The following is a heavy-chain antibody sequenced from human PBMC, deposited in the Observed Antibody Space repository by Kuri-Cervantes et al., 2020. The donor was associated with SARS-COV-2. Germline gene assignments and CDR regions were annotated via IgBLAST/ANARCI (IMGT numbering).Heavy chain of an antibody. V-gene: IGHV3-74*01. Sequence: GGSLRLSCAASGFSFSSYWMHWVRQAPGKGLVWVSRIYTEGSTASYADSVKGRFTISRDNAKNTLFLKMSSLRAEDTAVCYCARDVDPYYDYWSGSAGYWGQGTLVTVSS. D-gene: IGHD3-3*01. CDR2: IYTEGSTA. CDR3: ARDVDPYYDYWSGSAGY. J-gene: IGHJ4*02. CDR1: GFSFSSYW.